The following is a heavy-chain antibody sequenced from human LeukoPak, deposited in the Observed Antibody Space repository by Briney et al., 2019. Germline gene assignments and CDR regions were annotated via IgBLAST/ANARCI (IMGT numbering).Heavy chain of an antibody. V-gene: IGHV3-21*01. CDR1: GFTFSSYS. CDR2: IRSSSSYI. J-gene: IGHJ1*01. CDR3: ARDVAAASLLPEYFQH. D-gene: IGHD6-13*01. Sequence: GGSLRLSCAASGFTFSSYSMNWVRQAPGKGREWVSSIRSSSSYIYYADSVKGRFTISRDNAKNSLYLQMNSLRAEDTAVYYCARDVAAASLLPEYFQHWGQGTLVTVSS.